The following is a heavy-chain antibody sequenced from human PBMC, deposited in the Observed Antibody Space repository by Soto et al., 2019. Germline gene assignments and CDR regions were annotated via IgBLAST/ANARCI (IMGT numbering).Heavy chain of an antibody. Sequence: PSETLSLTCTVSGASINNSYWSWIRQPAGNGLEWIGRIYSSGKTNYNSSLKSRVTMSVDTSKNQFSLSLGSVTAADTAVYYCARGQGLLPLGYFDYWGQGTLLTVSS. CDR1: GASINNSY. J-gene: IGHJ4*02. CDR2: IYSSGKT. CDR3: ARGQGLLPLGYFDY. V-gene: IGHV4-4*07.